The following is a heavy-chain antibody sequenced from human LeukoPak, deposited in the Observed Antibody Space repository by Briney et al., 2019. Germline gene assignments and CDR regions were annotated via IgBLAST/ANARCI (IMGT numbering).Heavy chain of an antibody. CDR3: ARGGGRRYYDSSGYSDY. V-gene: IGHV4-34*01. CDR2: INHLGHT. CDR1: GGSLSGYY. J-gene: IGHJ4*02. Sequence: PSETLSLTCAVFGGSLSGYYWSWIRQPPGKGLEWIGEINHLGHTNYNPSLKSRATISVDTSRNQFSLRLTSVTAADTAVYYCARGGGRRYYDSSGYSDYWGQGTLVTVSS. D-gene: IGHD3-22*01.